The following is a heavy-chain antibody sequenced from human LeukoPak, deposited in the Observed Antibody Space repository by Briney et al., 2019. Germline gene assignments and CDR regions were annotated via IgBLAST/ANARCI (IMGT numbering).Heavy chain of an antibody. Sequence: PGRSLRLSCAASGFTFSSYGMHWVRQAPGKGLEWVAVISYDGSNKYYADSVKGRFTISRDNSKNTLYLQMNSLRAEDTAVYYRATSIVVVPAATGGTDAFDIWGQGTMVTVSS. D-gene: IGHD2-2*01. J-gene: IGHJ3*02. CDR2: ISYDGSNK. CDR3: ATSIVVVPAATGGTDAFDI. CDR1: GFTFSSYG. V-gene: IGHV3-30*03.